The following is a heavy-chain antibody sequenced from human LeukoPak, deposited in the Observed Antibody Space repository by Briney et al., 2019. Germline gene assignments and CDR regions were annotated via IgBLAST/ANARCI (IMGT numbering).Heavy chain of an antibody. J-gene: IGHJ5*02. Sequence: KTGGSLRLSCAASGFTFSSYSMNWVRQAPGKGLEWVSSISGSSSYVYYADSVKGRFTISRGNAKNSLYLQMNSLRAEDTAVYYCAIDLYNWFDPWGQGTLVTVSS. CDR1: GFTFSSYS. CDR2: ISGSSSYV. V-gene: IGHV3-21*01. CDR3: AIDLYNWFDP.